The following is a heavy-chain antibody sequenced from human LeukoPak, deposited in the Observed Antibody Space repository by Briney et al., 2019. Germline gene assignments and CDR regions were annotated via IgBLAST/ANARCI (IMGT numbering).Heavy chain of an antibody. J-gene: IGHJ4*02. Sequence: GGSLRLSCAASGFTFSSYSMNWVRQAPGKGLEWVSSISSSSSYIYYADSVKGRFTISRDNAKNSLYLQMNSLRGEDTAVYYCARDPSSRGGFDYWGQGTLVTVSS. CDR2: ISSSSSYI. V-gene: IGHV3-21*01. CDR1: GFTFSSYS. D-gene: IGHD6-13*01. CDR3: ARDPSSRGGFDY.